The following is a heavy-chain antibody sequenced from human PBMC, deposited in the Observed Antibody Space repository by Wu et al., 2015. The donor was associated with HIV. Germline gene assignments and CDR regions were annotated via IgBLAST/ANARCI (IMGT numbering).Heavy chain of an antibody. D-gene: IGHD6-19*01. Sequence: QVQLVQSGAEVKKPGSSVKVSCKASGGTFSSYGISWVRQAPRQGLEWMGRIIPIFGTANYAQKLQGRVTITADESTSTAYMELSSLRSEDTAVYYCARDKTSGIAVAGTLFDYWGQGTLVTVSS. CDR3: ARDKTSGIAVAGTLFDY. J-gene: IGHJ4*02. V-gene: IGHV1-69*13. CDR2: IIPIFGTA. CDR1: GGTFSSYG.